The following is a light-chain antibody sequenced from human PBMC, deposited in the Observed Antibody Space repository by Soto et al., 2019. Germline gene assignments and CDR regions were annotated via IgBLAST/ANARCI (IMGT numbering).Light chain of an antibody. CDR3: QQYGSSPLT. CDR2: GAS. J-gene: IGKJ4*01. Sequence: IVLTQSPDTLSLSPGERATLSCRASQSVSTNLAWYQQKPGQVPSLLIYGASTRASGIPARFSGSGSGTDFTLTISRLEPEDFAVYYCQQYGSSPLTFGGGTKVDIK. CDR1: QSVSTN. V-gene: IGKV3-20*01.